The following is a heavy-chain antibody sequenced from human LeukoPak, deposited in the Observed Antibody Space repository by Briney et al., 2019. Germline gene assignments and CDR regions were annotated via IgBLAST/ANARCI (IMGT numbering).Heavy chain of an antibody. CDR1: GFTFSSYA. D-gene: IGHD6-13*01. CDR3: AKAAAGALFQVDY. V-gene: IGHV3-23*01. Sequence: GGSLRPSCAASGFTFSSYAMSWVRQAPGKGLEWVSGSSDSGGSTYYADSVKGRFTISRDNSKNALYLQMNTLRAEDTAVYYCAKAAAGALFQVDYWGQGTLVAVSS. J-gene: IGHJ4*02. CDR2: SSDSGGST.